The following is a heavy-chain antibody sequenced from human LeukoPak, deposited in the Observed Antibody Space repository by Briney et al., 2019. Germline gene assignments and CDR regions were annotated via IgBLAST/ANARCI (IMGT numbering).Heavy chain of an antibody. V-gene: IGHV3-23*01. J-gene: IGHJ4*02. Sequence: GGSLRLSCAASGFTFSSYAMSWVRQAPGKGLEWVSAISGSGGSTYYADSVKGRFTISRDNSKNTLYLQMNSLRAEDTAVYYCVKVRDIVVVPAAGPFDYWGQGTLVTVSS. CDR1: GFTFSSYA. D-gene: IGHD2-2*01. CDR3: VKVRDIVVVPAAGPFDY. CDR2: ISGSGGST.